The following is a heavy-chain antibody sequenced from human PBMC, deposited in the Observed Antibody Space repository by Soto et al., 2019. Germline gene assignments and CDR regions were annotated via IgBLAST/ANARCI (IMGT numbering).Heavy chain of an antibody. CDR1: GYTFTSYD. D-gene: IGHD3-3*01. Sequence: ASVKVSCKASGYTFTSYDINWVRQATGQGLEWMGWMNPNSGNTGYAQKFQGRVTMARNTSISTAYMELSSLRSEDTAVYYCARNWGPYYDFWSGSYYYGMDVWGQGTTGTVSS. V-gene: IGHV1-8*01. J-gene: IGHJ6*02. CDR3: ARNWGPYYDFWSGSYYYGMDV. CDR2: MNPNSGNT.